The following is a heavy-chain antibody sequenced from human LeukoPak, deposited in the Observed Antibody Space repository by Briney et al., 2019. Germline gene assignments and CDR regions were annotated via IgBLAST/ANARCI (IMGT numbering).Heavy chain of an antibody. CDR1: AFTFSDYW. CDR2: IKQDASEK. Sequence: PGGSLRLSCAASAFTFSDYWMTWVRQAPGKGLEWVANIKQDASEKYYVDSVKGRFTISRDNAKNSLYLQMNSLRAEDTAVYYCASGWYRYFQHWGQGTLVTVSS. V-gene: IGHV3-7*01. CDR3: ASGWYRYFQH. J-gene: IGHJ1*01. D-gene: IGHD6-19*01.